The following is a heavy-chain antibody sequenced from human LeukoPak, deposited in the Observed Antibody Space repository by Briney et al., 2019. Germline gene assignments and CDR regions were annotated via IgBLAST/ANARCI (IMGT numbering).Heavy chain of an antibody. J-gene: IGHJ3*02. CDR3: ASEGSTFNDAFDI. D-gene: IGHD3-10*01. CDR2: IIAINGNT. CDR1: GYTFTSYA. Sequence: ASVKVSCKASGYTFTSYAISWVRQAPGQGLEWMGWIIAINGNTNYAQKLQGRVTMTTDTSTSTAYMELRSLRSEDTAVYYCASEGSTFNDAFDIWGQGTMVTVSS. V-gene: IGHV1-18*01.